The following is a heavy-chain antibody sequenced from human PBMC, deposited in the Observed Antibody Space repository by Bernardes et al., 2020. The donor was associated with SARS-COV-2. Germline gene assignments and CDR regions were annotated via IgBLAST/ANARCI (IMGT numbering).Heavy chain of an antibody. Sequence: GGSLRLSCAASGFTFSDYYMIWIRQAPGKGLEWISYISSSGSTIYYADSVKGRFTISRDNARKSLYLQMNSLRAEDTAVYYCASGELLPYYYHYGMDVWGQGTTVTVSS. D-gene: IGHD1-26*01. J-gene: IGHJ6*02. V-gene: IGHV3-11*01. CDR1: GFTFSDYY. CDR2: ISSSGSTI. CDR3: ASGELLPYYYHYGMDV.